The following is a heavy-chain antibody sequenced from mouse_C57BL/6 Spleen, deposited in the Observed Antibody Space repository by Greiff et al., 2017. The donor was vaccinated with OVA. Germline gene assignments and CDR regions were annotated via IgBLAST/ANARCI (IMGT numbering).Heavy chain of an antibody. CDR2: IDPSDSYT. CDR3: ARGKGKVGPYFDY. Sequence: QVHVKQPGAELVRPGTSVKLSCKASGYTFTSYWMHWVKQRPGQGLEWIGVIDPSDSYTNYNQKFKGKATLTVDTSSSTAYMQLSSLTSEDSAVYYCARGKGKVGPYFDYWGQGTTLTVSS. V-gene: IGHV1-59*01. CDR1: GYTFTSYW. D-gene: IGHD4-1*01. J-gene: IGHJ2*01.